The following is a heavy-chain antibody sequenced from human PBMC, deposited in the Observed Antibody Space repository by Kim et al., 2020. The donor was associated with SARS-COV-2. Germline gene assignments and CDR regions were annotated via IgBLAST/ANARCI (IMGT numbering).Heavy chain of an antibody. J-gene: IGHJ4*02. V-gene: IGHV4-59*01. D-gene: IGHD5-18*01. Sequence: NYNPPLKSRVTLSVDTSKNQFSLKLSSVTAADTAVYYCARDGDTAMVFDYWGQGTLVTVSS. CDR3: ARDGDTAMVFDY.